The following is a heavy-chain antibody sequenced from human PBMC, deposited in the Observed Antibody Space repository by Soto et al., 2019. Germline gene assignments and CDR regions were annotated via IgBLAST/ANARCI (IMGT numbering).Heavy chain of an antibody. J-gene: IGHJ4*02. CDR1: GFTFSSYS. CDR3: ARDELDPDCSGGSCYSQH. D-gene: IGHD2-15*01. CDR2: ISSSSSTI. Sequence: GGSLRLSCAASGFTFSSYSMNWVRQAPGKGLEWVSYISSSSSTIYYADSVKGRFTISRDNAKNSLYLQMNSLRDEDTAVYYCARDELDPDCSGGSCYSQHWGQGTLVTVSS. V-gene: IGHV3-48*02.